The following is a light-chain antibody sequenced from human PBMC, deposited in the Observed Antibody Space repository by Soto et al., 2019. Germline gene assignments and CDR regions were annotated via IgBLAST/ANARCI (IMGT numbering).Light chain of an antibody. J-gene: IGKJ5*01. Sequence: EIVMTQSPAPLSVSPGESATLSCRASQSVSSNLAWHQQKPGQAPRILMYDASTRATGIPARFSGSGSGTEFTLTISSLQSEDCAVYYCQQYHNWPITVGQGTRLEIK. V-gene: IGKV3-15*01. CDR3: QQYHNWPIT. CDR2: DAS. CDR1: QSVSSN.